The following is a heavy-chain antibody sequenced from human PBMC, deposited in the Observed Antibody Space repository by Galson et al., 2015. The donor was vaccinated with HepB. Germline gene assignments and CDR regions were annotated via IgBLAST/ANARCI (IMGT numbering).Heavy chain of an antibody. D-gene: IGHD6-13*01. CDR1: GFTFSSYD. Sequence: SLRLSCAASGFTFSSYDMHWVRQTTGKGLEWVSTIGTAGDTYYPGSVKGRFTISRENAQNSLYLQMNSLRAGDTAVYYCARGLVLAAAGTGISFWFDPWGQGTLVTVSS. CDR3: ARGLVLAAAGTGISFWFDP. J-gene: IGHJ5*02. CDR2: IGTAGDT. V-gene: IGHV3-13*04.